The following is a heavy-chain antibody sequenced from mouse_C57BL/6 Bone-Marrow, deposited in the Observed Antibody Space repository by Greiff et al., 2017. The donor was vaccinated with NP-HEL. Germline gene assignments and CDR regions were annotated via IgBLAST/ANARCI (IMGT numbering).Heavy chain of an antibody. V-gene: IGHV1-26*01. CDR1: GYTFTDYY. CDR2: INPNNGGT. J-gene: IGHJ2*01. Sequence: VQLQQSGPELVKPGASVKISCKASGYTFTDYYMNWVKQSHGKSLEWIGDINPNNGGTSYNQKFKGKATLTVDKSSSTAYMELRSLTSEDSAVYYGARWWGLGLDYWGQGTTLTVSS. D-gene: IGHD4-1*01. CDR3: ARWWGLGLDY.